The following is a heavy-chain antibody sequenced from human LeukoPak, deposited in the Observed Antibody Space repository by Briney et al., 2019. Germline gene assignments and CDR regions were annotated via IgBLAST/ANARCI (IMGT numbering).Heavy chain of an antibody. CDR3: ARTKAGYCSGGSCYFDY. D-gene: IGHD2-15*01. CDR1: GGSFSAYY. V-gene: IGHV4-34*01. Sequence: SETLSLTCAVYGGSFSAYYWSWLRQPPGKGLEWIGQINHSGSTNYNPSLKSRVTISVDTSKNQFSLKLSSVTAADTAVYYCARTKAGYCSGGSCYFDYWGQGTLVTVSS. CDR2: INHSGST. J-gene: IGHJ4*02.